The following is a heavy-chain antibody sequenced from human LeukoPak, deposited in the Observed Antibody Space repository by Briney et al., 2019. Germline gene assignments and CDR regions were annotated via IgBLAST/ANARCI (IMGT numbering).Heavy chain of an antibody. CDR2: IIPIFGTA. V-gene: IGHV1-69*05. J-gene: IGHJ6*03. D-gene: IGHD3-3*01. CDR3: ASRERDFWSGYDYYYYMDV. Sequence: ASVKVSCKVSGYTLTELSMHWVRQAPGQGLEWMGGIIPIFGTANYAQKFQGRVTITTDESTSTAYMELSSLRSEDTAVYYCASRERDFWSGYDYYYYMDVWAKGPRSPSP. CDR1: GYTLTELS.